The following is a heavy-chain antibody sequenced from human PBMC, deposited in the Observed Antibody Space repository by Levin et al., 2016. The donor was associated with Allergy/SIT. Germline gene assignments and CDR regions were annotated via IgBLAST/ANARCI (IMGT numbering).Heavy chain of an antibody. Sequence: WVRQAPGQGLEWMGRIIPILGIANYAQKFQGRVTITADKSTSTAYMELSSLRSEDTAVYYCASGYYDSSGYFHYFDYWGQGTLVTVSS. CDR3: ASGYYDSSGYFHYFDY. D-gene: IGHD3-22*01. J-gene: IGHJ4*02. CDR2: IIPILGIA. V-gene: IGHV1-69*02.